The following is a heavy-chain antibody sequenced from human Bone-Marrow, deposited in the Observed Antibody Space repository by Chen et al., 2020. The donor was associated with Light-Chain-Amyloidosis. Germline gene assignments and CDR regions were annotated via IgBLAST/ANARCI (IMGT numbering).Heavy chain of an antibody. D-gene: IGHD3-9*01. CDR1: GFAFSSYA. CDR3: AKDISYDDILPGYPADAFDI. J-gene: IGHJ3*02. Sequence: EVQLVESGGGLLQRGGSLRLSCAASGFAFSSYAMSWVRQAPGKGLEWVSSMCNSGGSRYYGDFVKGRLTISRYNSKNALFLQMNSLRAEDTAVYYCAKDISYDDILPGYPADAFDIWGQGTMVTVSS. CDR2: MCNSGGSR. V-gene: IGHV3-23*04.